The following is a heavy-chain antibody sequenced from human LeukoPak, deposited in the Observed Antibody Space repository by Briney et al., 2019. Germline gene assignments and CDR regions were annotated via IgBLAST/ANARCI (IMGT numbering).Heavy chain of an antibody. V-gene: IGHV1-46*01. CDR3: AREVVVAATPYYYYYGMDV. CDR2: INPSGGST. Sequence: GASVKVSCKASGYTFPSYFMHWVRQAPGQGLEWMGIINPSGGSTSYAQKFQGRVTMTRDTSTSTVCMELSSLRSEDTAVYYCAREVVVAATPYYYYYGMDVWGQGTTVTVSS. D-gene: IGHD2-15*01. J-gene: IGHJ6*02. CDR1: GYTFPSYF.